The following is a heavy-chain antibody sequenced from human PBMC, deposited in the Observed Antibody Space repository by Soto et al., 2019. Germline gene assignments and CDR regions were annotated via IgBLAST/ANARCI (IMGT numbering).Heavy chain of an antibody. Sequence: SETLSLTCTVSGDAINDNYWAWIRQSPGKGLEWIVFFSYGGSTNYNPSLKSRVSISVDTPKKHFSLDLTSVTAADTAVYYCALVGVRYCSGTTCAMAYWGQGTLVTVSS. CDR2: FSYGGST. D-gene: IGHD2-2*01. CDR1: GDAINDNY. CDR3: ALVGVRYCSGTTCAMAY. V-gene: IGHV4-59*01. J-gene: IGHJ4*02.